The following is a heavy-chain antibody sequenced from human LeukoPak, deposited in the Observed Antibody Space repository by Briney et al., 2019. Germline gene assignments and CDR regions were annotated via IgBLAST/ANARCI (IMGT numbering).Heavy chain of an antibody. V-gene: IGHV4-34*01. CDR1: GGSFSGYY. Sequence: PSETLSLTCAGYGGSFSGYYWSWIRQPPGKGLEWIGEINHSGSTNYNPSLKSRVTISVDTSKNQFSLKLSSVTAADTAVYYCARGPTYDYVWGSYRPPLDYWGQGTLVTVSS. D-gene: IGHD3-16*02. CDR3: ARGPTYDYVWGSYRPPLDY. CDR2: INHSGST. J-gene: IGHJ4*02.